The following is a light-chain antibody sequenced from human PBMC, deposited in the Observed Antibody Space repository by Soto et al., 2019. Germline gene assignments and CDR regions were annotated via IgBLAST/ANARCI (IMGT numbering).Light chain of an antibody. CDR3: LQGTQWPQAT. CDR2: KVS. Sequence: DVVMTQTPLSLPLTLGQPASISCRSSQCLVYSDRNTYLNWFQQRPGLSPRRLIYKVSNWDSAVAVGFRGCGSGTKCTQICRRVEAEDVGVYYSLQGTQWPQATFGQGTKLEIK. V-gene: IGKV2D-30*01. J-gene: IGKJ2*01. CDR1: QCLVYSDRNTY.